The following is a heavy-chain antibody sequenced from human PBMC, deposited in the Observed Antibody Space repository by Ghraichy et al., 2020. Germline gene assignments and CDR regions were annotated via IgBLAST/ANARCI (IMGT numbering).Heavy chain of an antibody. CDR2: IYSGGST. Sequence: GGSLRLSCAASGFTVSSNYMSWVRQAPGKGLEWVSVIYSGGSTYYADSVKGRFTISRDNSKNTLYLQMNSLRAEDTAVYYCARSPITIFGVVTLGAFDIWGQGTMVTVSS. CDR3: ARSPITIFGVVTLGAFDI. V-gene: IGHV3-53*01. D-gene: IGHD3-3*01. J-gene: IGHJ3*02. CDR1: GFTVSSNY.